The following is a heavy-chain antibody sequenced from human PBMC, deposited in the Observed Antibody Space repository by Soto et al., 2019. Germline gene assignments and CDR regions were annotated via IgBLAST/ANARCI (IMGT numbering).Heavy chain of an antibody. CDR1: GFTFSLYS. CDR3: VRARSTDSRPDY. D-gene: IGHD3-22*01. J-gene: IGHJ4*02. V-gene: IGHV3-21*01. Sequence: GGSLRLSCAASGFTFSLYSMIWVRQAPGKGLEWVASITSSSSYIYYEDSLKGRFTISRDNAKNSLFLQLDSLRAEDTAVYLCVRARSTDSRPDYWGQGTLVTVSS. CDR2: ITSSSSYI.